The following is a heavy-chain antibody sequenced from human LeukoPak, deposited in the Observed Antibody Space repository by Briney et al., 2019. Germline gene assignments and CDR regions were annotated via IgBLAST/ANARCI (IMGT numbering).Heavy chain of an antibody. CDR2: IYYSGST. J-gene: IGHJ4*02. CDR3: ARETLYGTSQAAFDY. Sequence: SETLSLACAVYGGSFSGYYWSWIRQSPGKGLEWIGYIYYSGSTNYNPSLKRRVTISVDTSKNHFSLKLSSVSVADTAVYYCARETLYGTSQAAFDYWGQGILVTVSS. CDR1: GGSFSGYY. D-gene: IGHD2-8*01. V-gene: IGHV4-59*01.